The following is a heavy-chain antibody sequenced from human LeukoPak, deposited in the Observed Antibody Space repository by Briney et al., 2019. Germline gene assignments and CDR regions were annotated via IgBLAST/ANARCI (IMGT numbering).Heavy chain of an antibody. J-gene: IGHJ4*02. CDR2: ISSRSSTI. D-gene: IGHD4-17*01. CDR1: GFTFGAYS. Sequence: PGGSLRLSCAASGFTFGAYSMNWVRQAPGKGLEWVSYISSRSSTIYYANSVKGRFTISRNNAKNSLYLQMNSLRDEETAVYYCARDRANYGDCDYWGQGTLVTVSS. CDR3: ARDRANYGDCDY. V-gene: IGHV3-48*02.